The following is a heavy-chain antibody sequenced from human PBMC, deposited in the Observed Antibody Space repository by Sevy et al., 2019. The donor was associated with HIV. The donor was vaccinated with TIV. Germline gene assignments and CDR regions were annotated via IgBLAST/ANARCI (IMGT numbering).Heavy chain of an antibody. J-gene: IGHJ6*02. CDR2: IYSGGST. CDR3: ARVICSGGSCYYYYGMDV. D-gene: IGHD2-15*01. V-gene: IGHV3-53*01. CDR1: GFTVSSNY. Sequence: GGSLRLSCAASGFTVSSNYMSWVRQAPGKGLEWVSVIYSGGSTYYADSVKGRFTISRDNSKNTLYLQMNSLRVEDTDVYYCARVICSGGSCYYYYGMDVWGQGTTVTVSS.